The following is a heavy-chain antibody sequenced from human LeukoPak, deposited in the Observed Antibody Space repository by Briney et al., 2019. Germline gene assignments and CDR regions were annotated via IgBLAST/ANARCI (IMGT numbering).Heavy chain of an antibody. D-gene: IGHD4-17*01. CDR1: GFTFSSYG. V-gene: IGHV3-23*01. J-gene: IGHJ4*02. CDR2: ISGNGGNT. CDR3: ARSPYGDDDY. Sequence: GGPLRLSCAASGFTFSSYGMSGVRQAPGKGLEWISGISGNGGNTYYVDSVKRRFTITKANSKNTLYLQMNSLKAEDRAMYYCARSPYGDDDYWGQGTLVTVSS.